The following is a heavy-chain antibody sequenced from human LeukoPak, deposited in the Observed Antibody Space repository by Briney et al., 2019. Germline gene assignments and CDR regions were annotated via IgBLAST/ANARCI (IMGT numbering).Heavy chain of an antibody. J-gene: IGHJ4*02. V-gene: IGHV1-69*08. CDR1: GDIASKYT. Sequence: SVKVSCKASGDIASKYTISWVRQAPGQGLEWVGRIIPIFGTANYAQKLQGRVTITADRSTGTSYMELNSLRFEDTAIYYCAREYFDNSAYHGFDYWGQGTLVTVSS. D-gene: IGHD3-22*01. CDR2: IIPIFGTA. CDR3: AREYFDNSAYHGFDY.